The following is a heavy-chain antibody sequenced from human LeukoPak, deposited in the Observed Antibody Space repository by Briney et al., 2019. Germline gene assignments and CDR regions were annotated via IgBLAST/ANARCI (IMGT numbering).Heavy chain of an antibody. Sequence: SETLSLSCTVSGGSISSYYWSWLRQSPGKGLEWIGYFSLGGSGTTSYTSSLKSRVTISRDTSKNQLSLKLTSVTAADTAVYYCAREPYCSSTSCYTPGSFIYDYWGQGTLVTVSS. J-gene: IGHJ4*02. CDR2: FSLGGSGTT. CDR1: GGSISSYY. V-gene: IGHV4-4*08. CDR3: AREPYCSSTSCYTPGSFIYDY. D-gene: IGHD2-2*02.